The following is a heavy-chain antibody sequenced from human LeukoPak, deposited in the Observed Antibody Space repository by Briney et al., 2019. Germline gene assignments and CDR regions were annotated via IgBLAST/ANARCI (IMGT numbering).Heavy chain of an antibody. CDR2: IIPIFGTA. CDR1: GGTFSSYA. Sequence: GASVKVSCKASGGTFSSYAISWVRQAPGQGLEWMGGIIPIFGTANYAQKFQGRVTITADESTSTAYMELSSLRSEDTAVYYCARVAVGYFDSLRRLDPWGQGTLVTVSS. D-gene: IGHD3-9*01. V-gene: IGHV1-69*13. CDR3: ARVAVGYFDSLRRLDP. J-gene: IGHJ5*02.